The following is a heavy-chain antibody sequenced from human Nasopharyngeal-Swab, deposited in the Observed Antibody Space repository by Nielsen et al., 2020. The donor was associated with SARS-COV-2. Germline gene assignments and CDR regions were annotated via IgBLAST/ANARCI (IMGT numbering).Heavy chain of an antibody. CDR1: GGSISSSSYY. V-gene: IGHV4-39*02. J-gene: IGHJ6*02. CDR2: IYYSGST. D-gene: IGHD3-10*01. CDR3: ARDTMVRGVYYYYYGMDV. Sequence: GSLRLSCTVSGGSISSSSYYWGWIRQPPGKGLEWIGSIYYSGSTYYNPSLKSRVTISVDTSKNQFSLKLSSVTAADTAVYYCARDTMVRGVYYYYYGMDVWGQGTTVTVSS.